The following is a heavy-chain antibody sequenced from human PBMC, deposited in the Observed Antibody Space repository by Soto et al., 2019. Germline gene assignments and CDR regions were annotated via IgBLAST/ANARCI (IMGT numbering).Heavy chain of an antibody. CDR3: ASGQQVILRYYYGLDV. V-gene: IGHV3-53*02. Sequence: EVRLVETGGGLIQPGGSLRLSCAVSGFTVSTNYMSWVRQAPGKGLEWVSVIYYDDGSTYYADSVKGRFSISRDSSRNTLCLQMNSLRAEDTAVYYCASGQQVILRYYYGLDVWGQGTTVTVSS. CDR2: IYYDDGST. J-gene: IGHJ6*02. CDR1: GFTVSTNY. D-gene: IGHD6-13*01.